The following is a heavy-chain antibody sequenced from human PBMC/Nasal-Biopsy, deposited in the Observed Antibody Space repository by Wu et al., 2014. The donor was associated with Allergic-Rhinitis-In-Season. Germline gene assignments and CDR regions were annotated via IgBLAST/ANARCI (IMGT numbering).Heavy chain of an antibody. CDR3: VRTFYCGGDCYPGPLYTWFDP. CDR2: INHSGST. J-gene: IGHJ5*01. Sequence: TLSLTCAVYGGTFSGYYWTWIRQPPGKGLEWIGEINHSGSTNFHPSLKSRLTVSVDTSKNQFSLRLNSMSAADTAVYYCVRTFYCGGDCYPGPLYTWFDPWEQGTLVTVSS. D-gene: IGHD2-21*02. V-gene: IGHV4-34*01. CDR1: GGTFSGYY.